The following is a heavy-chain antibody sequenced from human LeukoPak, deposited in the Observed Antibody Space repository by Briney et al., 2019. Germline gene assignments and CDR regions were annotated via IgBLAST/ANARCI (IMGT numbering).Heavy chain of an antibody. J-gene: IGHJ5*02. Sequence: GGSLRLSCAVSGFTFSNYWMTWVRQAPGKGLEWVANINPGGSETYHVDSVRGRFTISRDNAKNSLFLQMDSLRAEDTAVYYCAKTFTYGCDHLGQGTLVTVSS. V-gene: IGHV3-7*05. CDR1: GFTFSNYW. D-gene: IGHD3-10*01. CDR3: AKTFTYGCDH. CDR2: INPGGSET.